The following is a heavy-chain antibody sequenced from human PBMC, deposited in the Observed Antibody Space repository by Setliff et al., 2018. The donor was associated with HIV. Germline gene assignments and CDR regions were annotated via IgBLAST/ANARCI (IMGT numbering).Heavy chain of an antibody. Sequence: ASVKVSCKASGYTFTSYDINWVRQATGQGLEWMGWMNPNSGNTGYAQKFQGRVTMTRNTSISTAYMELSSLRSEDTAVYYCARGRRGGELRYFDGLEGAFDIWGQGTMVTVSS. D-gene: IGHD3-9*01. V-gene: IGHV1-8*02. J-gene: IGHJ3*02. CDR2: MNPNSGNT. CDR3: ARGRRGGELRYFDGLEGAFDI. CDR1: GYTFTSYD.